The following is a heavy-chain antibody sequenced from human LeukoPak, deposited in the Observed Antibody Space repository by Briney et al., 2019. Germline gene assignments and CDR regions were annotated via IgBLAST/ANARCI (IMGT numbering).Heavy chain of an antibody. CDR3: ARDRGKYSSGYYYYY. CDR1: GFTVSSNY. J-gene: IGHJ4*02. V-gene: IGHV3-11*04. D-gene: IGHD3-22*01. Sequence: GGSLRLSCAASGFTVSSNYMSWVRQAPGKGLEWVSYISSSGSTIYYADSVKGRFTISRDNAKNSLYLQVNSLRAEDTAVYYCARDRGKYSSGYYYYYWGQGTLVTVSS. CDR2: ISSSGSTI.